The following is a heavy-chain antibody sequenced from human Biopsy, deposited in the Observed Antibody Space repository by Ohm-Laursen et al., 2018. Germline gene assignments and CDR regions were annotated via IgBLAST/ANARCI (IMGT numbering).Heavy chain of an antibody. Sequence: GTLSLTCTVSGDSVSSGSFYWTWIRQPPGQGLEYIGYIYDRGSTANYNPSLESRVTMSVDMPKNQFSLKLSSVTAADTAIYYCARGMRSSGWPYFDSWGQGTLVAVSS. CDR3: ARGMRSSGWPYFDS. D-gene: IGHD6-19*01. J-gene: IGHJ4*02. CDR2: IYDRGSTA. V-gene: IGHV4-61*01. CDR1: GDSVSSGSFY.